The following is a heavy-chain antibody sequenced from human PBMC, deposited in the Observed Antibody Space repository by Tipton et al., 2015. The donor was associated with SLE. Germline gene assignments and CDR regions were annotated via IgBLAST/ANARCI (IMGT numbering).Heavy chain of an antibody. D-gene: IGHD6-19*01. CDR1: GGSFSGYY. CDR3: ATDSSGWYHFDY. J-gene: IGHJ4*02. Sequence: TLSLTCAVYGGSFSGYYWSWIRQPPGKGLEWIGYIYYSGSTYYNPSLKSRVTISVDTSKNQFSLKLSSVTAADTAVYYCATDSSGWYHFDYWGQGTLVTVSS. CDR2: IYYSGST. V-gene: IGHV4-34*01.